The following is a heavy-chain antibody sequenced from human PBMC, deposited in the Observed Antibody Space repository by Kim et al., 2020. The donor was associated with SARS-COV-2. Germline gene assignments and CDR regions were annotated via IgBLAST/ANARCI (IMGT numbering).Heavy chain of an antibody. J-gene: IGHJ6*02. CDR2: IIPIFGTA. V-gene: IGHV1-69*13. CDR1: GGTFSSYA. Sequence: SVKVSCKASGGTFSSYAISWVRQAPGQGLEWMGGIIPIFGTANYAQKFQGRVTITADESTSTAYMELSSLRSEDTAVYYCARGADIVVVPAAMLGSYYYGMDVWGQGTTVTVSS. D-gene: IGHD2-2*01. CDR3: ARGADIVVVPAAMLGSYYYGMDV.